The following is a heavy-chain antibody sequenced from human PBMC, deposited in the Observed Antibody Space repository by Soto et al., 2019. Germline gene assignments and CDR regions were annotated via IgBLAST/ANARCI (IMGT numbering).Heavy chain of an antibody. CDR2: INWNSGSI. J-gene: IGHJ5*02. CDR1: GFTFDDYA. V-gene: IGHV3-9*01. CDR3: ARGAVAGMGVNWFDP. D-gene: IGHD6-19*01. Sequence: GGSLRLSCAASGFTFDDYAMHWVRQAPGKGLEWVSGINWNSGSIGYADSVKGRFTISRDNAKTSLYLQMNSLRAEDTALYYCARGAVAGMGVNWFDPWGQGT.